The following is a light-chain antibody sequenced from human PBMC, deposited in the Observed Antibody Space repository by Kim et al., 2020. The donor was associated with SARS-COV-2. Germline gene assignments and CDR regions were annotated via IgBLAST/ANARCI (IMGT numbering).Light chain of an antibody. CDR3: QQYTTLLSVT. CDR1: EDNSNY. V-gene: IGKV1-33*01. Sequence: DIQMTQSPSSLSASVGDRVTITCQASEDNSNYLNWYQQKLGKAPKLLIYDASNLESGVPSRFTGSGSGTHFTFTISSLQPDDFATYYCQQYTTLLSVTFGGGTKVDIK. J-gene: IGKJ4*01. CDR2: DAS.